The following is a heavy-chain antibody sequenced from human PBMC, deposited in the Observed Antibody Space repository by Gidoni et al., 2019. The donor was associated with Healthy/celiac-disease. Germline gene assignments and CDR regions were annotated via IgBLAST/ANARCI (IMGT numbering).Heavy chain of an antibody. V-gene: IGHV3-21*01. Sequence: EVQLVESGGGLVKPGGSLRLSCAASVFTFSSYSMNWVRQAPGKGLEWVSSISSSSSYIYYADSVKGRFTIARDNAKNSLYLQMNSLRAEDTAVYYCARDPPHLPGIRSFDYWGQGTLVTVSS. CDR3: ARDPPHLPGIRSFDY. CDR1: VFTFSSYS. D-gene: IGHD6-13*01. J-gene: IGHJ4*02. CDR2: ISSSSSYI.